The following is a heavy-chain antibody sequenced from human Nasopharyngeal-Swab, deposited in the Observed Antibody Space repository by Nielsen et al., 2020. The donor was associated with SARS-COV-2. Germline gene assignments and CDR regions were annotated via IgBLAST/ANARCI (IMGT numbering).Heavy chain of an antibody. Sequence: GESLKISCAASGFTPASYSMNWVRQAPGKGLEWVSSVSSTSTYIYYADSVKGRFTISRDNAENSLYLQMNSLRAEDTAVYYCARDLLSSWRAIGNWYFDLWGRGTLVTVSS. CDR2: VSSTSTYI. CDR3: ARDLLSSWRAIGNWYFDL. V-gene: IGHV3-21*01. CDR1: GFTPASYS. D-gene: IGHD6-13*01. J-gene: IGHJ2*01.